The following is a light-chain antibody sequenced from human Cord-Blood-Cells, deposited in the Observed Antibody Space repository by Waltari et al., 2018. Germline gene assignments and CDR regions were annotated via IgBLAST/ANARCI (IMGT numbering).Light chain of an antibody. CDR2: WSS. V-gene: IGKV4-1*01. CDR1: QSVLYRSNNKNY. Sequence: DIVTTQSPHSLALSLRERATSHATSSQSVLYRSNNKNYLAWYQQKPGQPPKLLIYWSSTRESGVPDRFSGSGSGTDFTLTISRLQAEDVAVYYCQQYYSTPYSFGQGTKLEIK. J-gene: IGKJ2*03. CDR3: QQYYSTPYS.